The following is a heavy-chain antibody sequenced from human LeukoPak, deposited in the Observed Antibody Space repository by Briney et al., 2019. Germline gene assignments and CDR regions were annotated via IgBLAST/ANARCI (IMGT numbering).Heavy chain of an antibody. V-gene: IGHV4-34*01. D-gene: IGHD3-10*01. CDR3: ARKDRYYYGSGSYGIDY. Sequence: SETLSLTCAVYGGSFSGYYWSWIRQPPGKGLEWIGEINYSGSTNYNPSLKSRVTISVDTSKNQFSLKLSSVTAADTAVYYCARKDRYYYGSGSYGIDYWGQGTLVTVSS. CDR1: GGSFSGYY. J-gene: IGHJ4*02. CDR2: INYSGST.